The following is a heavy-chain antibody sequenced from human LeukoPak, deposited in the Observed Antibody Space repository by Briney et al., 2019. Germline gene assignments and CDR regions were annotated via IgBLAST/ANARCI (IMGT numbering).Heavy chain of an antibody. J-gene: IGHJ3*02. V-gene: IGHV3-30*04. CDR3: ARDLRDHAFDI. CDR2: ISYDGSNK. Sequence: GGSLRLSCAASGFTFSRYALHWVRQTPGKGLEWVAVISYDGSNKYYADSVKGRFTISRDNSKNTLYLQMNSLRAEDTAVYYCARDLRDHAFDIWGQGTMVTVSS. CDR1: GFTFSRYA.